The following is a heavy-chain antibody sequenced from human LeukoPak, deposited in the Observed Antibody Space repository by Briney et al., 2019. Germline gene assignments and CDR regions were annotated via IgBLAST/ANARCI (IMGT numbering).Heavy chain of an antibody. J-gene: IGHJ4*02. CDR3: AKDPWIQLWSYFDY. V-gene: IGHV3-23*01. CDR1: GFTFISYA. Sequence: GGSLRLSCAASGFTFISYAMSWVRQAPGKGLEWVSGISASSLSIHYADSVKGRFTISRDNSKNTLFLQLSSLRAEDTAVYYCAKDPWIQLWSYFDYWGQGTLVTVSS. D-gene: IGHD5-18*01. CDR2: ISASSLSI.